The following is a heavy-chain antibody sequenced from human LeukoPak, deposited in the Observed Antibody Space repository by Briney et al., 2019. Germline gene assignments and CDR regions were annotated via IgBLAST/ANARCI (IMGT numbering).Heavy chain of an antibody. J-gene: IGHJ4*02. Sequence: PGGSLRLSCAASGFTFSSYGMHWVRQAPGKGLEWVSAISGSGGSTYYADSVKGRFTISRDNSKNTLYLQMNSLRAEDTAVYYCAKVGDGYNSIDYWGQGTLVTVSS. CDR3: AKVGDGYNSIDY. CDR1: GFTFSSYG. CDR2: ISGSGGST. D-gene: IGHD5-24*01. V-gene: IGHV3-23*01.